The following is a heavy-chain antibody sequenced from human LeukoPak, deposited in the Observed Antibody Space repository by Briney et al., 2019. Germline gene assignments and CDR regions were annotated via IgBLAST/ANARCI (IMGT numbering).Heavy chain of an antibody. D-gene: IGHD3-10*01. CDR1: GFTFSSHW. CDR2: IDSHVTST. CDR3: VREGYGPGNYPFDS. Sequence: GGSLRLSCAASGFTFSSHWMHWVRQAPGKGLMWVSRIDSHVTSTIDAASVQGRLTVSRDNSKNTLYLQMNSLRVEDTAVYYCVREGYGPGNYPFDSWGQGTLVTVSS. V-gene: IGHV3-74*01. J-gene: IGHJ4*02.